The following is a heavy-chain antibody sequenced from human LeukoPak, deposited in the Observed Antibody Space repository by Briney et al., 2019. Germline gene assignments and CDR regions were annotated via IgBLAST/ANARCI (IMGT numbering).Heavy chain of an antibody. V-gene: IGHV3-7*01. CDR2: IKQDGSEK. CDR3: ARGALRWFDY. J-gene: IGHJ5*01. Sequence: EWVANIKQDGSEKYYVDSVKGRFTISRDNAKNSLYLQMNSLRAEDTAVYYCARGALRWFDYWGQGTLVTVSS. D-gene: IGHD4-17*01.